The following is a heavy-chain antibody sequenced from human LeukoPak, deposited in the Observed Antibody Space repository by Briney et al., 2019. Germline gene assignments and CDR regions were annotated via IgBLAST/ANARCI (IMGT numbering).Heavy chain of an antibody. Sequence: GESLKISCKGSGCSFTSYWIGWVRQMPGKGLEWMGIIYPGDSDTRYSPSFQGQVTISADKSISTAYLQWSSLKASDTAMYYCARPNGEVRGYGFNWFDPWGQGTLVTVSS. V-gene: IGHV5-51*01. J-gene: IGHJ5*02. CDR2: IYPGDSDT. CDR1: GCSFTSYW. D-gene: IGHD3-10*01. CDR3: ARPNGEVRGYGFNWFDP.